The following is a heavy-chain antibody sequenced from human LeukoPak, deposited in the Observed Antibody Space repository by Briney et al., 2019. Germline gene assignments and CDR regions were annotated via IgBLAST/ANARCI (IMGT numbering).Heavy chain of an antibody. Sequence: ASVKVSCKASGYTFTSYGISWVRQAPGQGLEWTGWISAYNGNTNYAQKLQGRVTMTTDTSTSTAYMELRSLRSDDTAVYYCARGQVHDYVWGSYRYPFDYWGQGTLVTVSS. CDR2: ISAYNGNT. J-gene: IGHJ4*02. V-gene: IGHV1-18*01. CDR3: ARGQVHDYVWGSYRYPFDY. CDR1: GYTFTSYG. D-gene: IGHD3-16*02.